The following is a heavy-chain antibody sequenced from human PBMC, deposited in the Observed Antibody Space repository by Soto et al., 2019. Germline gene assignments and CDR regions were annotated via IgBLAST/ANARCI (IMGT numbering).Heavy chain of an antibody. D-gene: IGHD3-22*01. J-gene: IGHJ4*02. CDR2: INPSHGSV. CDR3: ATAGNYDSSGRAF. Sequence: GASLKVSCKASGYTFISYFIHWVRQAPGQGLEWMGIINPSHGSVSSAQKFQGRVTMTLDTSTSTVYLELSSLRSDDTAVYYCATAGNYDSSGRAFWGQGTLVTVSS. CDR1: GYTFISYF. V-gene: IGHV1-46*01.